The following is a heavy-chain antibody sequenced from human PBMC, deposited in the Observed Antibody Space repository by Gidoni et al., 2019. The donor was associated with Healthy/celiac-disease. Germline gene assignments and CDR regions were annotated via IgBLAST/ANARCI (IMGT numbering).Heavy chain of an antibody. CDR2: INHSGST. V-gene: IGHV4-34*01. CDR3: ASYCSGGSCYSGDY. Sequence: QVQLQQWGAGLLKPSETLYLTCAVYGGSFSGYYCSWIRQPPGKGLEWIGEINHSGSTTYNPSLKSRVTISVDTSKNQFSLKLSSVTAADTAVYYCASYCSGGSCYSGDYWGQGTLVTVSS. J-gene: IGHJ4*02. D-gene: IGHD2-15*01. CDR1: GGSFSGYY.